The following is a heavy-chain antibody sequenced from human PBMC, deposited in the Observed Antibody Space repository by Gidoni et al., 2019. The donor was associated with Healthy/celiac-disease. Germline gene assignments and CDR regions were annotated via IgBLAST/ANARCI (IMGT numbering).Heavy chain of an antibody. Sequence: QVTLKESGPALVKPTQTLTLTCTFSGVSLSTSGMRVSWIRQPPGKALEWLARIDWDDDKFYSTSLKTRLTISKDTSKNQVVLTMTNMDPVDTATYYCARMYSYGYVDYWGQGTLVTVSS. V-gene: IGHV2-70*04. CDR1: GVSLSTSGMR. CDR2: IDWDDDK. J-gene: IGHJ4*02. CDR3: ARMYSYGYVDY. D-gene: IGHD5-18*01.